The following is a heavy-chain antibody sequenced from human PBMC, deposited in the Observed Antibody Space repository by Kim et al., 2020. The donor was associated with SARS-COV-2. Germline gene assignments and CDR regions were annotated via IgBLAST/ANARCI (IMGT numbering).Heavy chain of an antibody. CDR3: ARGGFGY. CDR2: IDSSSSTI. Sequence: GGSLRLSCAASGFTFSASAMHWVRQAPGKGLEWVSYIDSSSSTIYYADSVKGRFTISRDNAKNSMFLQINSLRDEDMAMYYCARGGFGYWGQGTLVTVSS. J-gene: IGHJ4*02. CDR1: GFTFSASA. V-gene: IGHV3-48*02. D-gene: IGHD3-10*01.